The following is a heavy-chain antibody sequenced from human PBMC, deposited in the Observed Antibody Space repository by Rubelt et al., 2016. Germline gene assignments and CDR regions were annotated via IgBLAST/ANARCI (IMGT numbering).Heavy chain of an antibody. V-gene: IGHV4-34*01. J-gene: IGHJ3*02. D-gene: IGHD2-2*01. CDR2: INHSGST. Sequence: QVQLQQWGAGLLKPSETLSLTCAVYGGSFSGYYWSWIRKPPGTGLEWIGEINHSGSTTYNPSLKSRVTISVDTSKNQFSRKLGSWTAADTALYYCATPRYCSSTSCYRERHAFDIWGQGTMVTVSS. CDR1: GGSFSGYY. CDR3: ATPRYCSSTSCYRERHAFDI.